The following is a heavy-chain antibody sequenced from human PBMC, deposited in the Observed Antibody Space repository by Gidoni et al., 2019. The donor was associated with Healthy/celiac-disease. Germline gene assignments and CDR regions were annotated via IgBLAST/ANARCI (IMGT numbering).Heavy chain of an antibody. CDR3: ARRAGYCSGGSCYLFDY. J-gene: IGHJ4*02. CDR2: IYYSGST. D-gene: IGHD2-15*01. V-gene: IGHV4-59*08. CDR1: GGSISSYY. Sequence: QVQLQESGPGLVKPSETLSLTCTVSGGSISSYYWSWIRQPPGKGLEWIGYIYYSGSTNYNPSLKSRVTISVDTSKNQFSLKLSSVTAADTAVYYCARRAGYCSGGSCYLFDYWGQGTLVTVSS.